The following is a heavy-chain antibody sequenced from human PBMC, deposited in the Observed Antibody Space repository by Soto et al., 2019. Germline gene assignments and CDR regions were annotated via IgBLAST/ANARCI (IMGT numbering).Heavy chain of an antibody. CDR1: GGTFSSYA. D-gene: IGHD3-22*01. J-gene: IGHJ3*02. CDR2: IIPIFGTA. Sequence: QVQLVQSGAEVKKPGSSVMVSCKASGGTFSSYAISWVRQAPGQGLEWMGGIIPIFGTANYAQKFQGRVTITADESTSTAYMELSSLRSEDTAVYYCARDYDYYDSSGYYSDAFDIWGQGTMVTVSS. V-gene: IGHV1-69*01. CDR3: ARDYDYYDSSGYYSDAFDI.